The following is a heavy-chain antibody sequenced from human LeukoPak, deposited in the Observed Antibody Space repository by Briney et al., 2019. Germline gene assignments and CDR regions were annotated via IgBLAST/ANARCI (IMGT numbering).Heavy chain of an antibody. Sequence: GGSLRLSCAASGFTFSSYGMHWVRQAPGKGLEWVAFIRYDGSNKYYADSVKGRFTISRDNAKNSLYLQMNSLRAEDTAVYYCARSYSSSRYDTNYYMDVWGKGTTVTISS. V-gene: IGHV3-30*02. CDR2: IRYDGSNK. J-gene: IGHJ6*03. CDR3: ARSYSSSRYDTNYYMDV. CDR1: GFTFSSYG. D-gene: IGHD6-13*01.